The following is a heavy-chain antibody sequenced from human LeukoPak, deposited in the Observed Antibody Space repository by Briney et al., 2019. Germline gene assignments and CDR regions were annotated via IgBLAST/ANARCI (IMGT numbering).Heavy chain of an antibody. V-gene: IGHV1-18*01. CDR3: ARTVPDFWSGYFNTQTYYYYGMDV. CDR1: GYTFTSYG. D-gene: IGHD3-3*01. Sequence: GASVKVSCKASGYTFTSYGISWVRQAPGQGLEWMGWISAYNGNTNYAQKLQGRVTMTTDTSTSTAHMELRSLRSDDTAVYYCARTVPDFWSGYFNTQTYYYYGMDVWGQGTTVTVSS. CDR2: ISAYNGNT. J-gene: IGHJ6*02.